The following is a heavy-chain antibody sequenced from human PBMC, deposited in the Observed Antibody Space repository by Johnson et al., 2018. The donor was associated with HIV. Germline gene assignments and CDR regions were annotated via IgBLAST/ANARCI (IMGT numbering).Heavy chain of an antibody. CDR2: ISYDGNKK. Sequence: QMLLVESGGGVVQPERLLRLSCAASGFTFTSYAMHWVRQAPGKGLEWVASISYDGNKKDYADSVKGRFTVSSDNSKKTLYLVLDSLRAEDTALYYCARGGPYYYDSSGYGAFDIWGQGTMVTVSS. V-gene: IGHV3-30*04. J-gene: IGHJ3*02. CDR3: ARGGPYYYDSSGYGAFDI. CDR1: GFTFTSYA. D-gene: IGHD3-22*01.